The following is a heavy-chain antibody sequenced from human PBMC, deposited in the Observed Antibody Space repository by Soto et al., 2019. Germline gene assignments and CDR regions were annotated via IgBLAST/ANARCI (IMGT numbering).Heavy chain of an antibody. Sequence: SETLSLTCTVSGGSISSSSYYWGWIRQPPGKGLEWIGSIYYSGSTYYNPSLKSRVTISVDTSKNQFSLKLSSVTAADTAVYYCARKNDFFDYWGQGTLVTVSS. CDR2: IYYSGST. J-gene: IGHJ4*02. D-gene: IGHD3-3*01. CDR1: GGSISSSSYY. CDR3: ARKNDFFDY. V-gene: IGHV4-39*01.